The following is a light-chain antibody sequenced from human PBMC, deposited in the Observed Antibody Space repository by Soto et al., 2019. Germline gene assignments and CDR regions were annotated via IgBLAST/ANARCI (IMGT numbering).Light chain of an antibody. V-gene: IGKV3-11*01. J-gene: IGKJ1*01. CDR3: QHRSNWPGT. Sequence: EVLLTQSPSTLALSPGERATLSCRASQSVFNYLAWYQQKPGQAPRLLIYDASDRATGIPARFTGSGSGTDFTLTISSLEPEDFEVYYCQHRSNWPGTFGQGTKVDIK. CDR1: QSVFNY. CDR2: DAS.